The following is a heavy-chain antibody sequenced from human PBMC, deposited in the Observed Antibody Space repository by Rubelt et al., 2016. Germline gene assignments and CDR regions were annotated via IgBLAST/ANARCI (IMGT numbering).Heavy chain of an antibody. V-gene: IGHV1-2*06. CDR1: GYTFTGYY. CDR2: INPNSGGT. CDR3: ARESSSGWYIVY. J-gene: IGHJ4*02. Sequence: QVQLVQSGAEVKKPGASVKVSCKASGYTFTGYYMHWVRQAPGQGLEWVGRINPNSGGTNYAQKFQGRVTMTRDTSITTAYMELSRLRSDDTAVFYCARESSSGWYIVYWGQGTLVTVSS. D-gene: IGHD6-19*01.